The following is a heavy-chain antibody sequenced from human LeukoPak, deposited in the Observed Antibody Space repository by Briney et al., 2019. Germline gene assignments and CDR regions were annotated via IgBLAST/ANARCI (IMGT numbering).Heavy chain of an antibody. D-gene: IGHD1-26*01. J-gene: IGHJ4*02. CDR1: GFTFSRSS. CDR2: ISSSSSYI. CDR3: ARRRDSGSLQHFDY. Sequence: GGSLRLSCAASGFTFSRSSMNWVRQAPGKGLEWVSSISSSSSYIYYADSVKGRFTISRDNAKNSLYLQMNSLRAEDTAVYYCARRRDSGSLQHFDYWGQGTLVTVSS. V-gene: IGHV3-21*04.